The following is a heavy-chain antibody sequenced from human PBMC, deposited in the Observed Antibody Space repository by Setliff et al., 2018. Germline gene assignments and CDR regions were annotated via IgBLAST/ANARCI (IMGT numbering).Heavy chain of an antibody. V-gene: IGHV1-46*01. CDR1: GYTFTSYY. J-gene: IGHJ4*02. D-gene: IGHD2-8*01. Sequence: ASVKVSCKASGYTFTSYYMHWVRQAPGQGLEWMGIINPSGGSTSYAQKFQGRVTMTRDTSTSTVYLELSSLRSEDTAVYYCARGLIVLPGPSGDMGYFDYWGQGTLVTVSS. CDR3: ARGLIVLPGPSGDMGYFDY. CDR2: INPSGGST.